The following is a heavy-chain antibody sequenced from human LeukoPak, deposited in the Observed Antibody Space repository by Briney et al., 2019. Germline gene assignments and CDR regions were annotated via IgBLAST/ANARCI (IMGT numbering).Heavy chain of an antibody. CDR3: ARMVEVRGSYYLDY. CDR2: IIPIFGTA. Sequence: VASVTVSFKASGGTFSSYAISWVRQAPGQGLEWMGGIIPIFGTANYAQKFQGRVTITADESTSTAYMELSSLRSEDTAVYYCARMVEVRGSYYLDYWGQGTLVTVSS. J-gene: IGHJ4*02. CDR1: GGTFSSYA. V-gene: IGHV1-69*13. D-gene: IGHD1-26*01.